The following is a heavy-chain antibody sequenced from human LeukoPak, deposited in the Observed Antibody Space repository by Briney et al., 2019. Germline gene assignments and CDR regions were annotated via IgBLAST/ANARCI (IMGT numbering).Heavy chain of an antibody. J-gene: IGHJ4*02. CDR2: IYPGDSDA. Sequence: LGESLKISCKGFGYDFNSYWIGWVRQMPGRGLEWMGIIYPGDSDARYRPSFQGQVTFPVDKSISTAYLQWSSLKASDTAMYYCARRSSGMDYWGQGTLVTVSS. V-gene: IGHV5-51*01. D-gene: IGHD1-26*01. CDR1: GYDFNSYW. CDR3: ARRSSGMDY.